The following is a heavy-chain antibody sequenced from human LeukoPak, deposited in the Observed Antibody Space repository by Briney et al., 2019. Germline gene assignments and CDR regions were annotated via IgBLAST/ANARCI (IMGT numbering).Heavy chain of an antibody. CDR1: GDSVSRNSAA. D-gene: IGHD3-10*01. CDR2: TYYRSKWYN. CDR3: AREDYYGSGSRVDY. J-gene: IGHJ4*02. Sequence: PSQTLSLTCAISGDSVSRNSAAWNWIRQSPSRGLEWLGRTYYRSKWYNDYAVSVKSRISINPDTSKNQFSLQLNSVTPEDTAVYYCAREDYYGSGSRVDYWGQGTLVTVSS. V-gene: IGHV6-1*01.